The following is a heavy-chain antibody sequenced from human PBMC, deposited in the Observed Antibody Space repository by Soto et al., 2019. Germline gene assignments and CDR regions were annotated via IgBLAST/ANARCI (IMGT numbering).Heavy chain of an antibody. CDR1: GGTFRSYT. CDR2: IIPLFGTA. D-gene: IGHD1-26*01. CDR3: ARDAQQQRILNLGATSMFCFDP. J-gene: IGHJ5*02. V-gene: IGHV1-69*01. Sequence: VQLVQSGAEVKKPGSSVKVSCKASGGTFRSYTINWVRQAPGHGLEWMGGIIPLFGTANYAQKFQGRVTITADESTSTAYMALSSLRSADTAVYYCARDAQQQRILNLGATSMFCFDPWGQGTLVTVSS.